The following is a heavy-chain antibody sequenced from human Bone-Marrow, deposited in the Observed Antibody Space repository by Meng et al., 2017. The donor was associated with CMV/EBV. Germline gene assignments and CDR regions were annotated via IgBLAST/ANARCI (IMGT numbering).Heavy chain of an antibody. CDR3: ARDTIAARPGVKYFDL. CDR2: ISSSSTI. J-gene: IGHJ2*01. CDR1: GFTFSDYY. D-gene: IGHD6-6*01. Sequence: GGSLRLSCAASGFTFSDYYMNWVRQAPGKGLEWVSSISSSSTIYYADSVKGRFTISRDNAKNSLYLQMNSLRAEDTAVYYCARDTIAARPGVKYFDLWGRGTLVTGYS. V-gene: IGHV3-69-1*02.